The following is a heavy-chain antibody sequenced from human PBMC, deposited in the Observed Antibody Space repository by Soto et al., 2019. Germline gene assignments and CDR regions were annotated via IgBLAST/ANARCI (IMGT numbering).Heavy chain of an antibody. V-gene: IGHV5-51*01. CDR2: IYPADSDT. CDR1: GYSFTNNW. CDR3: ARHYSSGWYGGGLYYSGLDV. D-gene: IGHD6-19*01. J-gene: IGHJ6*02. Sequence: GESLKISCKGSGYSFTNNWIGWVRQMPGKGLEWMGMIYPADSDTRYSPSLQGQVTISVDKSISTAYLQWSSLRASDTAMYYCARHYSSGWYGGGLYYSGLDVCGQGTTVTVS.